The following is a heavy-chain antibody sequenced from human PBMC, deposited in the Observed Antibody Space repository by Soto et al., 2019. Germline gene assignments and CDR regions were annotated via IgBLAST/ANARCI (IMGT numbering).Heavy chain of an antibody. V-gene: IGHV4-30-2*01. CDR1: GGSISSGGYS. D-gene: IGHD3-3*01. CDR3: AGGRGTTFGVVSTYYYYGMDV. Sequence: PSETLSLTCAVSGGSISSGGYSWSWIRQPPGKGLECLGHIYHRGSTYSHPALKSRGTISVNRSKNQFSLKLRSVTPADTAADYCAGGRGTTFGVVSTYYYYGMDVWGQGTTVTVSS. CDR2: IYHRGST. J-gene: IGHJ6*02.